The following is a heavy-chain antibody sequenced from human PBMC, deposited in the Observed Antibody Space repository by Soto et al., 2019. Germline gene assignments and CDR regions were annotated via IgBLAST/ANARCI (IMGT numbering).Heavy chain of an antibody. CDR2: IFPGDSDT. J-gene: IGHJ4*02. V-gene: IGHV5-51*01. CDR3: VRPNFGALTHFDF. D-gene: IGHD3-16*01. Sequence: GASLKISCKAIGYTFTNYWIGWVSQTPGKGLEWMGIIFPGDSDTRYNPSFEGQVTVSADESISTAYLQLNTLNASHPAMYYCVRPNFGALTHFDFWGQGTLVTVSS. CDR1: GYTFTNYW.